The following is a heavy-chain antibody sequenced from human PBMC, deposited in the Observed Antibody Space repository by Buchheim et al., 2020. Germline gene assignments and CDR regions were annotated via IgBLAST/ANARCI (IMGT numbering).Heavy chain of an antibody. D-gene: IGHD1-26*01. V-gene: IGHV3-21*01. J-gene: IGHJ4*02. CDR2: ISSSSNYI. Sequence: EVQLVESGGGLVKPGGSLRLSCAAPGFTFNSYSMNWVRQAPGKGLEWVSSISSSSNYIYNADSVKGRFTISRDNAKNSLYLQMNSLRAEDTAVYYCARGGMVARPPPDYWGQGTL. CDR3: ARGGMVARPPPDY. CDR1: GFTFNSYS.